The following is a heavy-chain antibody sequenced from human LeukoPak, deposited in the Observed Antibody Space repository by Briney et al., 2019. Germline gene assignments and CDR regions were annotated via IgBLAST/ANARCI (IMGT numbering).Heavy chain of an antibody. CDR1: GFTFSSYS. V-gene: IGHV3-21*04. CDR2: ISSSSSYI. CDR3: AKSDSSGYYYVGGYYFDY. D-gene: IGHD3-22*01. Sequence: GGSLRLSCAASGFTFSSYSMNWVRQAPGKGLEWVSSISSSSSYIYYADSVKGRFTISRDNSKNTLYLQMNSLRAEDTAVYYCAKSDSSGYYYVGGYYFDYWGQGTLVTVSS. J-gene: IGHJ4*02.